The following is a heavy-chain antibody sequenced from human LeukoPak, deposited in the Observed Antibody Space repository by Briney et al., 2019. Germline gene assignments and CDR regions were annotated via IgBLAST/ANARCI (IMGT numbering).Heavy chain of an antibody. CDR2: IIPIFGTA. Sequence: ASVKVSCKASGGTFSSYAISRVRQAPGQGLEWMGGIIPIFGTANYAQKFQGRVTITTDESTSTAYMELSSLRSEDTAVYYCAIGDCGGDCYSRTGYYYYYMDVWGKGTTVTVSS. CDR1: GGTFSSYA. D-gene: IGHD2-21*02. CDR3: AIGDCGGDCYSRTGYYYYYMDV. J-gene: IGHJ6*03. V-gene: IGHV1-69*05.